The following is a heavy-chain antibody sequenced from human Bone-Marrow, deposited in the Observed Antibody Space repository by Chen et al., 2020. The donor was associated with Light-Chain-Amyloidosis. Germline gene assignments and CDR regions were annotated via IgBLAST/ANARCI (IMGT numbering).Heavy chain of an antibody. CDR1: GYTFPNYW. D-gene: IGHD5-12*01. CDR2: IYPDDSDA. CDR3: ARRRDGYNFDY. Sequence: EGKREKSGPEVKKPGESLKISCKGSGYTFPNYWIGWVRQMPGKGLEWMGVIYPDDSDARYSPSFEGQVPLSSDNSLPPSSLPSLPLPSSHTAMYYCARRRDGYNFDYWGQGTLVTFSS. V-gene: IGHV5-51*01. J-gene: IGHJ4*02.